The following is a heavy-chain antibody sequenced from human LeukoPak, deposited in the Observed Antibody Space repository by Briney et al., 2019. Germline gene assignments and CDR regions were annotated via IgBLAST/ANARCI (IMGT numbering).Heavy chain of an antibody. CDR1: GGSISSYY. V-gene: IGHV4-4*07. Sequence: SETLSLTCTVSGGSISSYYWSWTRQPAGKGLEWIGRIYTSGSTNYNPSLKSRVTMSVDTSKNQFSLKLSSVTAADTAVYYCARVRNYYGSGSYYKSSWFDPWGQGTLVTVSS. CDR3: ARVRNYYGSGSYYKSSWFDP. J-gene: IGHJ5*02. CDR2: IYTSGST. D-gene: IGHD3-10*01.